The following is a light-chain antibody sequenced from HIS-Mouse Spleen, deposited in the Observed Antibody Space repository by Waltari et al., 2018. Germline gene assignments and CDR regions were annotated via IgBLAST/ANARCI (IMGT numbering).Light chain of an antibody. CDR3: QQYYSYPLT. V-gene: IGKV1-8*01. Sequence: AIRMTQSPSSLSASTGDRVTITWRASQGISSYVAWYQQKPGKAPKLLIYASSDLQSGVPSRFSGSGSGTDFTLTISCLQSEDFATYYCQQYYSYPLTFGGGTKVEIK. J-gene: IGKJ4*01. CDR1: QGISSY. CDR2: ASS.